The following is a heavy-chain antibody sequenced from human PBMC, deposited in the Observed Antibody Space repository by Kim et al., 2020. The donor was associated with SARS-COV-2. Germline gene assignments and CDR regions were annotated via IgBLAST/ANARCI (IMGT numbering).Heavy chain of an antibody. CDR2: ISWNSGSI. CDR1: GFTFDDYA. CDR3: AKSQGSGSYYRALYYYYGMDV. J-gene: IGHJ6*02. D-gene: IGHD3-10*01. V-gene: IGHV3-9*01. Sequence: GGSLRLSCAASGFTFDDYAMHWVRQAPGKGLEWVSGISWNSGSIGYADSVKGRFTISRDNAKNSLYLQMNSLRAEDTALYYCAKSQGSGSYYRALYYYYGMDVWGQGTTVTVSS.